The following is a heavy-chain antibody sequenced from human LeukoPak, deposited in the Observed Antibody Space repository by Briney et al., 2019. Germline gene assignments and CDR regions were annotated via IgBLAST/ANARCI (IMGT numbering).Heavy chain of an antibody. Sequence: PSETLSLTCTVSGGSIRSYYWSWIRQPAGKGLEWIGRIYTGGSANYSPSLKSRVSMSVDTSKNQLSLKLNSVTAADTAVYHCARDSRFGSADYFFDYWGQGTLVTVSS. CDR1: GGSIRSYY. D-gene: IGHD3-10*01. V-gene: IGHV4-4*07. J-gene: IGHJ4*02. CDR2: IYTGGSA. CDR3: ARDSRFGSADYFFDY.